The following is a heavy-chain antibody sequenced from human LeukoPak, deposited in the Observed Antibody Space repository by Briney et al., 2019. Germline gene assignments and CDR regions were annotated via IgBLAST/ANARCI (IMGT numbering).Heavy chain of an antibody. V-gene: IGHV4-39*01. CDR3: AKHYMGSSYNRGLDS. CDR1: GGSISSSTYY. Sequence: SETLSLTCTVSGGSISSSTYYWGWVRQPPGKGLEWIGSIYYSGCTYYNPSLESRVTISIDTSKNQFSLKLSSVTAADTAIYYCAKHYMGSSYNRGLDSWGQGTLVTVSS. CDR2: IYYSGCT. J-gene: IGHJ4*02. D-gene: IGHD3-10*01.